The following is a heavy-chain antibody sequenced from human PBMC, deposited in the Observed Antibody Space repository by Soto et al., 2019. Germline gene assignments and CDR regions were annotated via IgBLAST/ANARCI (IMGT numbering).Heavy chain of an antibody. CDR3: ARGGTRFMSKKGGFGL. Sequence: XSLRLRWAVSGCTFGDCGGRWILQTQGKGVGGMGDNYYSGSTNYNRSLKRRVTISVETSKNQCSVKLSVVTAADTSVYYCARGGTRFMSKKGGFGLRGEGTLVTVSS. V-gene: IGHV4-59*01. D-gene: IGHD3-16*01. CDR1: GCTFGDCG. J-gene: IGHJ4*01. CDR2: NYYSGST.